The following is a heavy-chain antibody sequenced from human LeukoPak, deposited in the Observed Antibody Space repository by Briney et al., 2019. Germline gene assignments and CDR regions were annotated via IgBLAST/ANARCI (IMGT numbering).Heavy chain of an antibody. V-gene: IGHV1-18*01. CDR3: ARTGYGSGSDDFDF. CDR2: ISPHNGNR. J-gene: IGHJ4*02. CDR1: GYTFTRYG. Sequence: ASVKVSCKPSGYTFTRYGVSWVRQAPGQGLEWMGWISPHNGNRDYAQKFKDRVTMTTDTSTNTVYLELRSLRPDDTAMYYCARTGYGSGSDDFDFWGQGTLVTFSS. D-gene: IGHD3-10*01.